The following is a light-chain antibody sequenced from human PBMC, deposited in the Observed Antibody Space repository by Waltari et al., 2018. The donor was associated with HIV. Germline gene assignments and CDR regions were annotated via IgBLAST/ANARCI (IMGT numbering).Light chain of an antibody. V-gene: IGLV2-18*02. CDR3: SSFTTSSTLI. Sequence: QSALTQPPSVSGSPGQSVTLSCTGNSSDVGTYNRVSWYQPPPGPAPKVVIYEVSNRPSGVPDRFSGSKSGNTASLTISGLQAEDEADYYCSSFTTSSTLIFGGGTRLTVL. CDR1: SSDVGTYNR. J-gene: IGLJ2*01. CDR2: EVS.